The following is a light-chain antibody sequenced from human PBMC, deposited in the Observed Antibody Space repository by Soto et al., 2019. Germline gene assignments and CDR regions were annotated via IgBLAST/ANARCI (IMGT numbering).Light chain of an antibody. CDR1: SSDVGSYDH. J-gene: IGLJ1*01. V-gene: IGLV2-14*01. CDR3: ISYTDRQSYV. CDR2: AVS. Sequence: QSALTQPASVSGSPGQSITISCSGTSSDVGSYDHVAWYQQFPGKSPKLMIYAVSDRPSGVSDRFSGSKSGITAPLTISGLQAEDEADYYCISYTDRQSYVFGTGTKLTVL.